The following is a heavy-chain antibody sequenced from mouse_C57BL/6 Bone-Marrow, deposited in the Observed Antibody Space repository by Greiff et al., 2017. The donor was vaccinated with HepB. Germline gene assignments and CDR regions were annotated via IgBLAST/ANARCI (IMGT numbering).Heavy chain of an antibody. V-gene: IGHV1-82*01. D-gene: IGHD1-1*01. CDR3: GRDYGSSPSYWYFDV. Sequence: QVQLQQSGPELVKPGASVKISCKASGYAFSSSWMNWVKQRPGKGLEWIGRIYPGDGDTNYNGKFKGKATLTADKSSSTAYMQLSSLTSEDSAVYFCGRDYGSSPSYWYFDVWGTGTTVTVSS. CDR1: GYAFSSSW. J-gene: IGHJ1*03. CDR2: IYPGDGDT.